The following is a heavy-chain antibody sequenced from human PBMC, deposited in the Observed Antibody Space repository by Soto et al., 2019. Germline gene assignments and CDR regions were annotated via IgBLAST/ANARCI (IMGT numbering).Heavy chain of an antibody. CDR1: GGSLTRHA. V-gene: IGHV1-69*01. CDR3: ARGGDGYNYYFVY. CDR2: IVPIIGVA. Sequence: QVQLVKSGAEVKKLGSSVKASCKPPGGSLTRHAISWGRQAPGHGLEWMGGIVPIIGVANYAKNFQDRFTIIADESTSTAYMELTSLKSEDTAIYYCARGGDGYNYYFVYWGQGTLVTVSS. J-gene: IGHJ4*02. D-gene: IGHD5-12*01.